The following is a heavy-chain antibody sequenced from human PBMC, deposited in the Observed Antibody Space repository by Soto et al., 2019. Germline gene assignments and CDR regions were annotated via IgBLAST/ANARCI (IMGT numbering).Heavy chain of an antibody. J-gene: IGHJ4*02. CDR3: ARDERAAYFDY. CDR1: GFSFSSYG. CDR2: IWNDGSNK. V-gene: IGHV3-33*01. D-gene: IGHD2-15*01. Sequence: PGGSLRLSCAASGFSFSSYGMHWVRQAPGKGLEWVAVIWNDGSNKLYTDSVKGRFTISRDDSKKTLYLQMNSLRDEDTAVYYCARDERAAYFDYWGQGTLVTVSS.